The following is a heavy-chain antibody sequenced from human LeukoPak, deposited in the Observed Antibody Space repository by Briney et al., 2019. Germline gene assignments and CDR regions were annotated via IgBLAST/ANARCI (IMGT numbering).Heavy chain of an antibody. J-gene: IGHJ4*02. D-gene: IGHD3-22*01. Sequence: PGGSLRLSCAGSGFTFNNYAMSWVRQTPGKGLEWVSSISGRGDTTFYADAMKGRFTIYRDNSQNTLYLQMNSLRDEDTAVYYCAKDHNLGGYVLFDNWGQGTLVTVSS. CDR3: AKDHNLGGYVLFDN. CDR2: ISGRGDTT. V-gene: IGHV3-23*01. CDR1: GFTFNNYA.